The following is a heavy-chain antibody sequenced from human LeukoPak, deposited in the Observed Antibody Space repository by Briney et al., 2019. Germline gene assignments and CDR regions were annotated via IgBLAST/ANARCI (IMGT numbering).Heavy chain of an antibody. CDR1: GGTFSSYA. D-gene: IGHD3-10*01. V-gene: IGHV1-69*13. CDR2: IIPIFGTA. CDR3: ARDRADPRYYYGPGPYYYGMDV. J-gene: IGHJ6*04. Sequence: SVKVSCKASGGTFSSYAISWVRQAPGQGLEWMGGIIPIFGTANYAQKFQGRVTITADESTSTAYMELSSLRSEDTAVYYCARDRADPRYYYGPGPYYYGMDVWGKGTTVTVSS.